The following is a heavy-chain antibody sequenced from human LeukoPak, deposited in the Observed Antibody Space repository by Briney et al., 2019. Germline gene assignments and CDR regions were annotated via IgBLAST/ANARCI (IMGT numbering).Heavy chain of an antibody. V-gene: IGHV4-61*02. J-gene: IGHJ6*03. CDR1: GGSITSGRYY. Sequence: PSETLSLTCSVSGGSITSGRYYWTWIRQPAGKGLEWIGRLYTNDNTNYDPSLESRVSISVDTSKSQFYLQLTSVTAADAAVYFCARGVVTDDYYMDVWGKGITVIVSS. D-gene: IGHD2-21*02. CDR3: ARGVVTDDYYMDV. CDR2: LYTNDNT.